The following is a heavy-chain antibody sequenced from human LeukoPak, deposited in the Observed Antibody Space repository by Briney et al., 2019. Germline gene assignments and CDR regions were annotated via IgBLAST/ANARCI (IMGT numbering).Heavy chain of an antibody. CDR3: ARDLHPYYYYYMDV. Sequence: GASVKVSCKASGYTFTGYYMHWVRQAPGQGLEWMGWINPNSGGTSYAQKFQGRVTMTRDTSISTAYMELSRLRSDDTAVYYCARDLHPYYYYYMDVWGKGTTVTISS. CDR2: INPNSGGT. CDR1: GYTFTGYY. V-gene: IGHV1-2*02. J-gene: IGHJ6*03.